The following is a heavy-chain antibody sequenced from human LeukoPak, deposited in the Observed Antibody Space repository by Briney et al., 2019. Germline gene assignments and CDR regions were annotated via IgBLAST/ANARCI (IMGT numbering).Heavy chain of an antibody. CDR1: GGSFSGYY. Sequence: ETLSLTCAVYGGSFSGYYWSWIRQPPGKGLEWVSAISGSGGSTYYADSVKGRFTISRDNSKNTLYLQMNSLRAEDTAVYYCAAARGGATELSWFDPWGQGTLVTVSS. J-gene: IGHJ5*02. V-gene: IGHV3-23*01. CDR2: ISGSGGST. CDR3: AAARGGATELSWFDP. D-gene: IGHD1-26*01.